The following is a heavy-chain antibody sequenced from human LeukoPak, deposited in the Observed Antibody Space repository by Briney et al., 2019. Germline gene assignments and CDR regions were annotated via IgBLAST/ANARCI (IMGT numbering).Heavy chain of an antibody. CDR3: ARALRKVSGSGNFYSYYYYPMDV. V-gene: IGHV3-21*01. J-gene: IGHJ6*02. Sequence: GGSLRLSCAASGFTFSTYGMSWVRQAPGRGLEWVSSIRSSGNYMYYADSLKGRFTISRDNAKNSLFLQMNSLRAEDTAVYYCARALRKVSGSGNFYSYYYYPMDVWGQGTTVTVSS. CDR2: IRSSGNYM. CDR1: GFTFSTYG. D-gene: IGHD3-10*01.